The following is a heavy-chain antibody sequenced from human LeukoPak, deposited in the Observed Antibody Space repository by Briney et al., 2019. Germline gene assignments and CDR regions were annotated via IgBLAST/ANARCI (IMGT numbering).Heavy chain of an antibody. D-gene: IGHD2/OR15-2a*01. J-gene: IGHJ5*02. CDR3: ARVMVVTTTLAWLDP. Sequence: SETLSLTCTVSGGSISGYFWNWIRQPAGKGLEWIGRIYTSGSTNYNPSLKSRVTMPVDTAKNQLSLKLSSVTAADTALYYCARVMVVTTTLAWLDPWGQGTLVTVSS. V-gene: IGHV4-4*07. CDR1: GGSISGYF. CDR2: IYTSGST.